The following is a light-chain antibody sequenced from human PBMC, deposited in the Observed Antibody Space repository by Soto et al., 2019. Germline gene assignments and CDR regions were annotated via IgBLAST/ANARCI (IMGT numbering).Light chain of an antibody. Sequence: EIVLTQSPGTLSLSPGERATLSCRASQSSTSTYLAWYQQKPGQAPRILIYGESTRATGIPDRLSGSGSGTDFTLTISRLEPEDFAVYSCQKYAGSPITFGQGTRLEIK. J-gene: IGKJ5*01. CDR3: QKYAGSPIT. CDR1: QSSTSTY. CDR2: GES. V-gene: IGKV3-20*01.